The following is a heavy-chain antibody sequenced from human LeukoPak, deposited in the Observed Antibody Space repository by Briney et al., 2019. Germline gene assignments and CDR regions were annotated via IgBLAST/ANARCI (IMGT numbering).Heavy chain of an antibody. V-gene: IGHV4-59*01. CDR2: IYYSGST. CDR1: GGSISSYY. CDR3: ARYTVLYGMDV. D-gene: IGHD4-17*01. J-gene: IGHJ6*02. Sequence: PSETLSLTCTVSGGSISSYYWSWIRQPPGKGLEWIGYIYYSGSTNYNPSLKSRVTLSVDTSKNQFSLKLSSVTAADTAVYYCARYTVLYGMDVWGQGTTVTVSS.